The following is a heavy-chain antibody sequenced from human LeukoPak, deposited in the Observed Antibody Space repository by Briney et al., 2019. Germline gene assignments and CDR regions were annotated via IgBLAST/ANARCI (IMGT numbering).Heavy chain of an antibody. V-gene: IGHV3-53*01. D-gene: IGHD3-22*01. CDR3: AAEGDSSGYYDY. CDR1: GFTVSSNY. J-gene: IGHJ4*02. CDR2: IYSGGDT. Sequence: PGGSLRLSCAASGFTVSSNYMSWIHQAPGKGLEWVSVIYSGGDTYYADSVKGRFTISRDKSKNTLFLQMNSLRAEDTAVYYCAAEGDSSGYYDYWGQGTLVTVSS.